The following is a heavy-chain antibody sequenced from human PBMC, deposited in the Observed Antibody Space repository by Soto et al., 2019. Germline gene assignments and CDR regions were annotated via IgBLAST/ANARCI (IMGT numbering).Heavy chain of an antibody. D-gene: IGHD2-2*01. J-gene: IGHJ6*04. CDR2: IIPIFGTA. Sequence: SVKVSCKASGGTFSSYAMSWVRQATGQGREWMGGIIPIFGTANYTQKYQGRVTITADESTSTAYMELSSLRSEDTAVYYCARSGDCSSTSCSNSFSYSYGMDGCGKGTTVTVSS. CDR1: GGTFSSYA. V-gene: IGHV1-69*13. CDR3: ARSGDCSSTSCSNSFSYSYGMDG.